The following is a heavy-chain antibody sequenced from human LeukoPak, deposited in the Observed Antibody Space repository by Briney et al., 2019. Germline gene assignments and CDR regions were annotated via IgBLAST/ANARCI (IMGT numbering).Heavy chain of an antibody. J-gene: IGHJ4*02. CDR3: ARGTSRTSPLSGYYRGYFDY. Sequence: GGSLRLSCAASGFTFNTNYMTWVRQAPGKGLEWVSITYAGGMTYYSDSVKGRFTISRDNSKTVLYLQMNSLRAADTAVYYCARGTSRTSPLSGYYRGYFDYWGQGTLVTVSS. CDR1: GFTFNTNY. CDR2: TYAGGMT. D-gene: IGHD3-3*01. V-gene: IGHV3-66*02.